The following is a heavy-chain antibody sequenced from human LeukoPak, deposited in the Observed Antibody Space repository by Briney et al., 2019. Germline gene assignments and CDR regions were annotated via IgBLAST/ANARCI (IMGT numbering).Heavy chain of an antibody. V-gene: IGHV4-39*07. CDR2: IYYSGST. J-gene: IGHJ5*02. Sequence: SETLSLTCTVSGGSISSGSYYWGWIRQPPGKGLEWIGSIYYSGSTYYNPSLKSRVTISVDTSKNQFSLKLSSVTAADTAVYYCARVIYSGYDLWWFDPWGQGTLVTVSS. D-gene: IGHD5-12*01. CDR3: ARVIYSGYDLWWFDP. CDR1: GGSISSGSYY.